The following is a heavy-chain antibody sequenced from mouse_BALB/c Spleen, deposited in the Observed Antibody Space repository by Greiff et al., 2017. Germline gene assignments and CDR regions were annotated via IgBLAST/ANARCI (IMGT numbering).Heavy chain of an antibody. CDR1: GFSLTSYG. CDR2: IWAGGST. D-gene: IGHD2-10*01. J-gene: IGHJ4*01. CDR3: ARQAYYGKDYYAMDY. V-gene: IGHV2-9*02. Sequence: VHLVESGPGLVAPSQSLSITCTVSGFSLTSYGVHWVRQPPGKGLEWLGVIWAGGSTNYNSALMSRLSISKDNSKSQVFLKMNSLQTDDTAMYYCARQAYYGKDYYAMDYWGQGTSVTVSS.